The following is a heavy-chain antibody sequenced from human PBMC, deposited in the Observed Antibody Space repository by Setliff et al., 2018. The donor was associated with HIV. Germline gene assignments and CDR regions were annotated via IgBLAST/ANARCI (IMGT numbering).Heavy chain of an antibody. Sequence: TSETLSLTCTVSGDSISSFYCSWIRQPPGKELEWIGYIYYSGSTNYNPSLKSRVTISVDTSKNQFSLKLSSVTAADTAVYYCARSSRLGWSSYGAFGIWGQGTMVTVSS. D-gene: IGHD6-19*01. J-gene: IGHJ3*02. CDR1: GDSISSFY. V-gene: IGHV4-59*01. CDR2: IYYSGST. CDR3: ARSSRLGWSSYGAFGI.